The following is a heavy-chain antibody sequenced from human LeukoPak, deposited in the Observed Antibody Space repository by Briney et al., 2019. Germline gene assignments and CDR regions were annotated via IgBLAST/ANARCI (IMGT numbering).Heavy chain of an antibody. CDR2: INHSGST. V-gene: IGHV4-34*01. CDR3: ARDEYYDFWSGYYKVDAFDI. Sequence: PSETLSLTCAVYGGSFSGYYWSWIRQPPGKGLEWIGEINHSGSTNYNPSLKSRVTISVDTSKNQFSLKLSSVTAADTAVYYCARDEYYDFWSGYYKVDAFDIWGQGTMVTVSS. D-gene: IGHD3-3*01. CDR1: GGSFSGYY. J-gene: IGHJ3*02.